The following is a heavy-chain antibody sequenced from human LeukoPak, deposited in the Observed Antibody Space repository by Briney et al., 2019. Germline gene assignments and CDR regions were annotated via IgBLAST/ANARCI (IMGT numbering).Heavy chain of an antibody. CDR2: ISGSGGST. Sequence: GGSLRLSCAASGFTFSSYAMSWVRQAPGKGLEWVSVISGSGGSTHYADSVKGRFTISRDNSKNTLYLQMNSLRAEDTAVYYCARARGYSYPIDYWGQGTLVTVSS. V-gene: IGHV3-23*01. CDR1: GFTFSSYA. CDR3: ARARGYSYPIDY. J-gene: IGHJ4*02. D-gene: IGHD5-18*01.